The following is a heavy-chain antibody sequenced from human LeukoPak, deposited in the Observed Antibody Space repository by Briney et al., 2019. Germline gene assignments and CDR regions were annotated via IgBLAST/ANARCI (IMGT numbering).Heavy chain of an antibody. CDR2: IYHSGST. CDR1: GGSISSGVYS. CDR3: ARGPYCGGDCYSGNNWFDP. V-gene: IGHV4-30-2*01. D-gene: IGHD2-21*02. J-gene: IGHJ5*02. Sequence: PSQTLSLTCAVSGGSISSGVYSWSWIRQPPGKGLEWIEYIYHSGSTYYNPSLKSRVTISIDRSENQFSLKLNSVTAADTAVYYCARGPYCGGDCYSGNNWFDPWGQGTLVTVSS.